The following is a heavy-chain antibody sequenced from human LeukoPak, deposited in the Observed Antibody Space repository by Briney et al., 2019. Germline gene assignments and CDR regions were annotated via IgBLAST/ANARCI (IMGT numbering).Heavy chain of an antibody. CDR3: AKEGRSLQTY. Sequence: GGSLRLSCAASGFMFSSNWMSWVRLAPGKGLEWVANIKEDGTETYYVDSVKGRFPISRDNAKNSLYLQMNSLRVEDTAVYYCAKEGRSLQTYWGQGTLVTVSS. V-gene: IGHV3-7*03. CDR2: IKEDGTET. D-gene: IGHD5-24*01. CDR1: GFMFSSNW. J-gene: IGHJ4*02.